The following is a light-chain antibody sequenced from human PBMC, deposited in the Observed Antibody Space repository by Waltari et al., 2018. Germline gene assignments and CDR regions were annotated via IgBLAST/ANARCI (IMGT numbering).Light chain of an antibody. CDR1: SSDVGSYNL. Sequence: QSALTQPASVSGSPGQSITISCTGTSSDVGSYNLVSWYQQYPGKAPNLMVYEVNKRPSGVSHRLSGAKSGNTASLTISGRQAEDEADYYCCSYAGGSTPWVFGGGTKLTVL. J-gene: IGLJ3*02. V-gene: IGLV2-23*02. CDR3: CSYAGGSTPWV. CDR2: EVN.